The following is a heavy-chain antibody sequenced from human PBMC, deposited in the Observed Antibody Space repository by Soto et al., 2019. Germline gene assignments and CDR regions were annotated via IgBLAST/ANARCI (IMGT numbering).Heavy chain of an antibody. CDR2: IYWDDDK. D-gene: IGHD3-10*01. CDR1: GFSLSTSGVG. CDR3: AHIAAPYGSGSFDFDY. V-gene: IGHV2-5*02. Sequence: QITLKESGPTLVKPTQTLTLTCTFSGFSLSTSGVGVGWIRQPPGKALEWLALIYWDDDKRYSPSLKSRLTITKDTSKNQVVLTMTNMDPVDTATYYCAHIAAPYGSGSFDFDYWGQGTLVTVSS. J-gene: IGHJ4*02.